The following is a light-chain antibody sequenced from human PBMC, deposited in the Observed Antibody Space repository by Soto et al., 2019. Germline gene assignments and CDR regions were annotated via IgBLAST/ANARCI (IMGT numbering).Light chain of an antibody. CDR2: ATS. Sequence: DIQMTQSPSSLSASVGDRVTITCRASQTPRTFLNWYQQKPGKAPKLLIYATSTLQSGVPSRFSGSDYGADCTITINNMQPEDFATYYWQRPAQTFVPGTKVEMK. CDR3: QRPAQT. J-gene: IGKJ1*01. V-gene: IGKV1-39*01. CDR1: QTPRTF.